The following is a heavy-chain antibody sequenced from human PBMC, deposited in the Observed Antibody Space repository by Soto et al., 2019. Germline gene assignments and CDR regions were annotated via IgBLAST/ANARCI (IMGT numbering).Heavy chain of an antibody. V-gene: IGHV3-30*18. D-gene: IGHD2-8*02. J-gene: IGHJ4*02. CDR1: GFTFSSYG. CDR2: ISYDGSNK. CDR3: AKGKSLYWLDY. Sequence: GGSLRLSCAASGFTFSSYGMHWVRQAPGKGLEWVAVISYDGSNKYYADSVKGRFTISRDNSKNTLYLQMNSLRAEDTAVYYCAKGKSLYWLDYWGQGTLVTVSS.